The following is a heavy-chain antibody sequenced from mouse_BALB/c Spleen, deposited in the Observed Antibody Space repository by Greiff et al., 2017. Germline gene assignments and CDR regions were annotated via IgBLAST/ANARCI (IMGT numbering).Heavy chain of an antibody. Sequence: VQVVESGPGLVAPSQSLSITCTVSGFSLTGYGVNWVRQPPGKGLEWLGMIWGDGSTDYNSALKSRLSISKDNSKSQVFLKMNSLQTDDTARYYCAREGGTTASFDYWGQGTTLTVSS. CDR3: AREGGTTASFDY. CDR2: IWGDGST. J-gene: IGHJ2*01. D-gene: IGHD1-2*01. V-gene: IGHV2-6-7*01. CDR1: GFSLTGYG.